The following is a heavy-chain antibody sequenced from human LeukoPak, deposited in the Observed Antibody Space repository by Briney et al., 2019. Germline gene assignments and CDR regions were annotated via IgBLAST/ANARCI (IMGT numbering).Heavy chain of an antibody. J-gene: IGHJ4*02. CDR2: IIPIFGTA. V-gene: IGHV1-69*13. Sequence: SVKVSCKASGGTFSTYAISWVRQAPGQGLEWMGGIIPIFGTANYAQKFPGRVTITADESTSTAYMELSSLRSEDTAVYYCARDLVVGYYDSSGYFVYWGQGTLVTVSS. CDR1: GGTFSTYA. CDR3: ARDLVVGYYDSSGYFVY. D-gene: IGHD3-22*01.